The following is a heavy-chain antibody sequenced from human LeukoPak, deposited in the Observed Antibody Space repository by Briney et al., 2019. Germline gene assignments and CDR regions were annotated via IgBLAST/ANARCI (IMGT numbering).Heavy chain of an antibody. D-gene: IGHD3-22*01. V-gene: IGHV4-59*01. J-gene: IGHJ4*02. Sequence: SETLPLTCTVSGGSISSYYWSWIRQPPGKGLEWIGYIYYSGSTNYNPSLKSRVTISVDTSKNQFSLKLSSVTAADTAVYYCARGPYYYDSSSFDYWGQGTLVTVSS. CDR3: ARGPYYYDSSSFDY. CDR1: GGSISSYY. CDR2: IYYSGST.